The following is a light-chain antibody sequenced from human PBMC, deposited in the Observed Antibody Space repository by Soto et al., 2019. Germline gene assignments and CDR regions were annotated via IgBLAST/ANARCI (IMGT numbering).Light chain of an antibody. CDR1: TSDVGAYNY. V-gene: IGLV2-14*03. CDR2: DVR. CDR3: ASKTTSSTVL. Sequence: QSALTQPASVSGSPGQSITISCTGSTSDVGAYNYVSWYQQRPGRAPKVLIYDVRIRPSEVSNRFSGSKSGDTASLTISGLQAEDEAVYYCASKTTSSTVLFGGGTKLTVL. J-gene: IGLJ2*01.